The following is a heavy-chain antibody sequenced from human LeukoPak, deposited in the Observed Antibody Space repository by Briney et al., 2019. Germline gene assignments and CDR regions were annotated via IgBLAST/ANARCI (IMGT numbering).Heavy chain of an antibody. CDR1: GDSISDYY. CDR3: ARGRAFDI. Sequence: SETLSLTCTVSGDSISDYYWSWIRQPAGKGLELIGRIYTNGITNYNPSLKSRVTTSVDTSKNQLSLRLSSVTAADTAVYYCARGRAFDIWGQGTMVTVSS. J-gene: IGHJ3*02. CDR2: IYTNGIT. V-gene: IGHV4-4*07.